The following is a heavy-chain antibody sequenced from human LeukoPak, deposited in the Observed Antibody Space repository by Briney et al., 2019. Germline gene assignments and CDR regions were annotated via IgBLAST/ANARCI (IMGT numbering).Heavy chain of an antibody. D-gene: IGHD3-10*01. J-gene: IGHJ4*02. CDR3: ATYITMVRGPKYYFDY. CDR2: IKQDGSEK. Sequence: PGGALRLSCAASGSTFRSYWMSWVRQAPGKGLEWVANIKQDGSEKYYVDSVKGRFTISRDNAKNSLYLQMNSLRAEDTAVYYCATYITMVRGPKYYFDYWGQGILVTVSS. CDR1: GSTFRSYW. V-gene: IGHV3-7*01.